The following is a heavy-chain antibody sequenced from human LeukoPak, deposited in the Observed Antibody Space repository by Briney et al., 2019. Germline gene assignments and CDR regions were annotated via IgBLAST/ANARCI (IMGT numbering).Heavy chain of an antibody. Sequence: GESLKISCKGSGYSFTSYWIGWVRQMPGKGLEWLGIIYPGDSDTRYSPSFQGQVTISADKSISTAYLQWSSLKAPDTAMYYCARVAFSYGYRDDAFDIWGQGTMVTVSS. D-gene: IGHD5-18*01. V-gene: IGHV5-51*01. CDR1: GYSFTSYW. CDR3: ARVAFSYGYRDDAFDI. CDR2: IYPGDSDT. J-gene: IGHJ3*02.